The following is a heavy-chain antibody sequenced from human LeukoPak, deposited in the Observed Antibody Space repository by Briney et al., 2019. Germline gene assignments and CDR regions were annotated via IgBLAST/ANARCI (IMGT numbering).Heavy chain of an antibody. V-gene: IGHV3-66*01. CDR3: ARGRATVDY. CDR2: IYSGGGT. J-gene: IGHJ4*02. Sequence: GGSLRLSCAASGFTFSSYAMRWVRQAPGKGLEWVSVIYSGGGTYYADSVKGRFTISRDNSKNTLYLQMNSLRAEDTAVYYCARGRATVDYWGQGTLVTVSS. D-gene: IGHD1-26*01. CDR1: GFTFSSYA.